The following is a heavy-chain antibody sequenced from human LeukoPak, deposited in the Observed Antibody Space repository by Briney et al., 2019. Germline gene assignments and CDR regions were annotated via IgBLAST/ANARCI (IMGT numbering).Heavy chain of an antibody. CDR2: ISYDGNNK. Sequence: PGGSLRLSCAASGFTFSSFALHWVRQAPGKGLQWVAVISYDGNNKYYAESVKGRFTISRDNSTTTLYLQMNSLRSEDTAVYYCAKDQSSGSSGYGHAFDIWGQGTMVTVSS. D-gene: IGHD5-12*01. J-gene: IGHJ3*02. CDR3: AKDQSSGSSGYGHAFDI. V-gene: IGHV3-30*07. CDR1: GFTFSSFA.